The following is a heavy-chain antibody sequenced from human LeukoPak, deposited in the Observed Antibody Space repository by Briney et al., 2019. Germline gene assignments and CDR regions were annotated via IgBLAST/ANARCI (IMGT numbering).Heavy chain of an antibody. J-gene: IGHJ4*02. V-gene: IGHV3-21*01. Sequence: GGSLRLSCAASGFTFSSYSMNWVRQAPGKGLEWVSSISSSSSYIYYADSVKGRFTTSRDNAKNSLYLQMNSLRAEDTAVYYCARDIGYCSSTSCSVGFDYWGQGTLVTVSS. CDR3: ARDIGYCSSTSCSVGFDY. CDR2: ISSSSSYI. CDR1: GFTFSSYS. D-gene: IGHD2-2*01.